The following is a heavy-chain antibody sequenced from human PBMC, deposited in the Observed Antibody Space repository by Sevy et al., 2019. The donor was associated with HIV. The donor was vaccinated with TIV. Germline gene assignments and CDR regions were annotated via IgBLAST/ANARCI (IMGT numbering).Heavy chain of an antibody. CDR1: DYTFSTQG. CDR2: ISAYNGNT. J-gene: IGHJ4*02. D-gene: IGHD3-22*01. V-gene: IGHV1-18*01. Sequence: ASVKVSCKASDYTFSTQGFNWVRQAPGQGLEWMGWISAYNGNTKYAQKFQGRVTMTTDTSTNTAYIELRSLTSDDTAVEYCAGKWAPGYYYDAIGVKRDYYFDYWGQGTLVTVSS. CDR3: AGKWAPGYYYDAIGVKRDYYFDY.